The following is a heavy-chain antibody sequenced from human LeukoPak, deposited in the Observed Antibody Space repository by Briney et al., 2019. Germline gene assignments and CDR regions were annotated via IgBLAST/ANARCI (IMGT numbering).Heavy chain of an antibody. CDR1: GFTFSSYA. D-gene: IGHD2-15*01. V-gene: IGHV3-30-3*01. CDR3: AKEAVYCSGGSCYLYYFDY. Sequence: GGSLRPSCAASGFTFSSYAMHWVRQAPGKGLEWVAVISYDGSNKYYADSVKGRFTISRDNSKNTLYLQMNSLRAEDTAVYYCAKEAVYCSGGSCYLYYFDYWGQGTLVTVSS. CDR2: ISYDGSNK. J-gene: IGHJ4*02.